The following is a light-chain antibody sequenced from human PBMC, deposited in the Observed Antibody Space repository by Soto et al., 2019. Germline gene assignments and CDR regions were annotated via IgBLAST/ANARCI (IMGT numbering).Light chain of an antibody. CDR1: SSNIGSHA. CDR3: QSYDTGPRGV. CDR2: DDN. V-gene: IGLV1-40*01. Sequence: QSVLTQPPSVSAAPGQKVTMSCSGRSSNIGSHAVAWYQQLPGTAPKLLIYDDNNRPSGVPDRFSGSKSGTSASLAITGLQAEDEADYYCQSYDTGPRGVFGTGTKVTVL. J-gene: IGLJ1*01.